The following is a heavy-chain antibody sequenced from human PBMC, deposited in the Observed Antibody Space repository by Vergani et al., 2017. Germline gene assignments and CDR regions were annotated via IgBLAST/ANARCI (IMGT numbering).Heavy chain of an antibody. CDR2: IYYSGST. CDR3: ARGVTRYDFWSGSDNWFDP. V-gene: IGHV4-59*01. CDR1: GGSISSYY. Sequence: QVQLQESGPGLVKPSETLSLTCTVSGGSISSYYWSWIRQPPGKGLEWIGYIYYSGSTNYNPSLNSRVTISVDTSKNQFSLKLSSVTAADTAVYYSARGVTRYDFWSGSDNWFDPWGQGTLVTVSS. J-gene: IGHJ5*02. D-gene: IGHD3-3*01.